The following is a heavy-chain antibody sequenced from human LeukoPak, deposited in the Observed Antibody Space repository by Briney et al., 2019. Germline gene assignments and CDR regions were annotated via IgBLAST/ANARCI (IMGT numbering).Heavy chain of an antibody. CDR1: GGPISSYY. J-gene: IGHJ4*02. D-gene: IGHD5-18*01. V-gene: IGHV4-59*01. CDR3: ARTDTAMGYFDY. Sequence: SETLSLTCTVSGGPISSYYWSWIRQPPGKGLEWIGYIYYSGSTNYNPSLKSRVTISVDTSKNQFSLKLSSVTAADTAVYYCARTDTAMGYFDYWGQGTLVTVSS. CDR2: IYYSGST.